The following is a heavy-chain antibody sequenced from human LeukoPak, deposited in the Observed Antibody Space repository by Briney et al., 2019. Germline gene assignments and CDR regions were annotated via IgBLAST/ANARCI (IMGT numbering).Heavy chain of an antibody. V-gene: IGHV3-30*02. CDR1: GFTFSSYG. J-gene: IGHJ6*03. D-gene: IGHD3-10*01. CDR3: AKSPKSPAISMVRGTSQYNYYMDV. Sequence: GGSLRLSCAASGFTFSSYGMHWVRQAPGKGLEWVAFIRYDGSNKYYADSVKGRFTISRDNSKNTLFLQMNSLRAEGTAVYYCAKSPKSPAISMVRGTSQYNYYMDVWGKGTTVTISS. CDR2: IRYDGSNK.